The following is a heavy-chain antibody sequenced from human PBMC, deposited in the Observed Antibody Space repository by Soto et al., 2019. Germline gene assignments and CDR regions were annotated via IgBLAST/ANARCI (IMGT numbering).Heavy chain of an antibody. D-gene: IGHD2-8*02. Sequence: QLQLQESGPGLVKPSETLSLTCSVSGDSINSDNYYWGWIRQPPGKGLEWIGSIYYRGNTYYNPSLKTRVTISLDKSQSQFSLKRNSVTAADSAVYFCARLEVLATISYYFDYWGQGTLVTVSS. V-gene: IGHV4-39*01. J-gene: IGHJ4*02. CDR2: IYYRGNT. CDR3: ARLEVLATISYYFDY. CDR1: GDSINSDNYY.